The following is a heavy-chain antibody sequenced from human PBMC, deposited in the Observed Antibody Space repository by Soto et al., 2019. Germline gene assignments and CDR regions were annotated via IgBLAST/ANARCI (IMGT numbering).Heavy chain of an antibody. CDR1: GGSISSYY. D-gene: IGHD2-2*01. J-gene: IGHJ5*02. CDR3: ARVHCSSTSCYPGWWFDP. Sequence: SETLSLTCTVSGGSISSYYWSWIRQPPGKGLEWIGYIYYSGRTNYNPSLKSRVTISVDTSKNQFFLKLSSVTAADTAVYYCARVHCSSTSCYPGWWFDPWGQGTLVTVSS. CDR2: IYYSGRT. V-gene: IGHV4-59*01.